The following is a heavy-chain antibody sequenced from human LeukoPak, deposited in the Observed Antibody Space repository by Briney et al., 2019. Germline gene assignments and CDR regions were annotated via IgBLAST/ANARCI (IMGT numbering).Heavy chain of an antibody. CDR2: IKSKTDGGTT. Sequence: GGSLRLSCAASGFTFSNAWMSWVRQAPGKGLEWVGRIKSKTDGGTTDYAAPVKGRFTISRDDSKNTLYLQMNSLKTEDTAVYYCTTRLLWFGELWYWGQGTLVTVSS. CDR1: GFTFSNAW. D-gene: IGHD3-10*01. V-gene: IGHV3-15*01. CDR3: TTRLLWFGELWY. J-gene: IGHJ4*02.